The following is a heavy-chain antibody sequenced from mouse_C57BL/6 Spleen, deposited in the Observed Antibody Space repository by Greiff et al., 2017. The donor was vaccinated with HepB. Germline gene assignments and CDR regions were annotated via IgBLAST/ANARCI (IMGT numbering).Heavy chain of an antibody. J-gene: IGHJ1*03. D-gene: IGHD4-1*01. CDR2: INPGRGGT. V-gene: IGHV1-54*01. Sequence: QVQLQQSGAELVRPGTSVKVSCKASGYAFTNYLIEWVKQRPGQGLEWIGVINPGRGGTNYNEKFKGKATLTADKSSSTAYMQLSSLTSEDSAVYFCARSSWDVGYFDVWGTGTTVTVSS. CDR3: ARSSWDVGYFDV. CDR1: GYAFTNYL.